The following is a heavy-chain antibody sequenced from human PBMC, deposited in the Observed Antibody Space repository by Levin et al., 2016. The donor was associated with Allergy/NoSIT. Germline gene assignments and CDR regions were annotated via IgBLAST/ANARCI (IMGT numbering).Heavy chain of an antibody. V-gene: IGHV3-7*01. D-gene: IGHD7-27*01. J-gene: IGHJ4*01. CDR1: GFTLTDYW. CDR3: ARDDLNWGTTQNYFNY. CDR2: IKYDGSEK. Sequence: GESLKISCEASGFTLTDYWMTWVRQAPGKGLEWVAYIKYDGSEKYYLDSVKGRFTISRDSAKNSLYLQMNSLRAEDTAVYYCARDDLNWGTTQNYFNYWGHGTLGHRRPQ.